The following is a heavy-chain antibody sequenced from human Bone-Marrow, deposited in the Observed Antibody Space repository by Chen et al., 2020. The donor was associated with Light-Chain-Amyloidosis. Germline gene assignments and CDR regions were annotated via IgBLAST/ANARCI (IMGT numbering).Heavy chain of an antibody. J-gene: IGHJ6*02. CDR2: IYYSGIA. V-gene: IGHV4-61*08. Sequence: QVQLQESGPGLVKPSETLSLTCTVSGGPVNSGDDYWTWIRQPPGKGLEWIVYIYYSGIANYNASLKSRVTISLDTSKNQFSLRLNSVTAADTAVYYCVGQGYYSYSMDVWGQGTTVIVSS. CDR3: VGQGYYSYSMDV. CDR1: GGPVNSGDDY.